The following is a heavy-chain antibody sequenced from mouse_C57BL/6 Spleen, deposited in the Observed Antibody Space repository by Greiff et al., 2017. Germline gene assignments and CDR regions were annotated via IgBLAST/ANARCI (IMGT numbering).Heavy chain of an antibody. CDR1: GFNFKNTY. Sequence: EVQLQQSVAELVRPGASVKLSCTASGFNFKNTYMHWVKQRPEQGLEWIGWIYPGNGNIKYAPKFQGKATITADTSSNTAYLQLSSLTSEDTAIYYCARALYGGSYWFADWGQGTLVTVSA. CDR3: ARALYGGSYWFAD. V-gene: IGHV14-3*01. CDR2: IYPGNGNI. D-gene: IGHD1-1*01. J-gene: IGHJ3*01.